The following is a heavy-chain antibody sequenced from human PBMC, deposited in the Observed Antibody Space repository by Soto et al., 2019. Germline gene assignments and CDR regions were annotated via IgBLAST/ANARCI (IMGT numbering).Heavy chain of an antibody. CDR3: AKDLIPAGTYYYYGMDV. J-gene: IGHJ6*02. Sequence: EVQLLESGGGLVQPGGSLRLSCAASGCTFSSYAMSWVRQAPGKGLEWVSAISGSGGSTYYADSVKGRFTISRDNSKNTLYLQMNSLRAEDTAVYYCAKDLIPAGTYYYYGMDVWGQGTTVTVSS. D-gene: IGHD1-1*01. CDR2: ISGSGGST. CDR1: GCTFSSYA. V-gene: IGHV3-23*01.